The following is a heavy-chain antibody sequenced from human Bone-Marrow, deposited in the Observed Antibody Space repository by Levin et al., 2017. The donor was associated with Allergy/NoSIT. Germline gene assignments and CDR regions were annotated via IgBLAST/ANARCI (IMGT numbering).Heavy chain of an antibody. D-gene: IGHD3-16*01. V-gene: IGHV2-5*02. J-gene: IGHJ4*02. CDR3: ARMGPEGLFEN. CDR2: IYWDDDK. CDR1: GFSLSAQGAG. Sequence: KRSGPTLVKPTQTLTLTCSFSGFSLSAQGAGVGWIRQPPGKALDWLAFIYWDDDKGYSPSLKSRLTVTKDTSKNQVVLTMTNMDPVDTATYYCARMGPEGLFENWGQGTRVTVSS.